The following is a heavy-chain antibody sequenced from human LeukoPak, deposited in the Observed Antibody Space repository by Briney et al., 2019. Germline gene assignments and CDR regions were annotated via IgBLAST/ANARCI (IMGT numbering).Heavy chain of an antibody. CDR2: IYGSGST. V-gene: IGHV4-4*07. D-gene: IGHD6-6*01. J-gene: IGHJ4*02. Sequence: SETLSLTCTVSGGSISSYWSWIRQPAGKGLEWIGRIYGSGSTTYNPSLKSRVTMSLDMSKNQFFLKLSSVTAADTAVYYCARGLEQLVAYDYWGQGTLVTVSS. CDR3: ARGLEQLVAYDY. CDR1: GGSISSY.